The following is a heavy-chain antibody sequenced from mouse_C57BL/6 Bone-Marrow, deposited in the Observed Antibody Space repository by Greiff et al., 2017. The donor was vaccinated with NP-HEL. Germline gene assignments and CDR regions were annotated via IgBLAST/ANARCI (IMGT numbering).Heavy chain of an antibody. J-gene: IGHJ3*01. CDR3: AMPGGGGNDWFAY. V-gene: IGHV1-26*01. D-gene: IGHD2-1*01. CDR2: INPNNGGT. CDR1: GYTFTDYY. Sequence: EVQLQQSGPELVKPGASVKISCKASGYTFTDYYMNWVKQSHGKSLEWIGDINPNNGGTSYNQKFKGKATLTVDKSSSTAYMELRSLTSEDSAVYYCAMPGGGGNDWFAYWGQGTLVTVSA.